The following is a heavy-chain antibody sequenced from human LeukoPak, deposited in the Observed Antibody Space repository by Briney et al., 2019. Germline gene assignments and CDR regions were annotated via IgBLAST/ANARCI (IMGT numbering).Heavy chain of an antibody. CDR3: ARDSYYDILTGYYPYYFYGMDV. Sequence: SQTLSLTCTVSGGSISSGNYFWSWIRQSPGTGLEWIGYIYYSGSTYCNPSFESRVTISIDTSKNQFSLRLTSVTAADTAVYYCARDSYYDILTGYYPYYFYGMDVWGQGTTVTVSS. CDR1: GGSISSGNYF. J-gene: IGHJ6*02. D-gene: IGHD3-9*01. V-gene: IGHV4-30-4*08. CDR2: IYYSGST.